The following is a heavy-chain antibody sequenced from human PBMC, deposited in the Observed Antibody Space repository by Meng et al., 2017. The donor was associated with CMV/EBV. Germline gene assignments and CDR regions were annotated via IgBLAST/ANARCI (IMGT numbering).Heavy chain of an antibody. Sequence: HVQVVEWWGGLVQAGGALGPSCAACGFTFSDYYKSWIRQAPGKGLEWVSYISSSSSYTNYADSVKGRFTISRANAKNSLYLQMNSLRAEDTAVYYCARDRRYYDSSGYYPAWGQGTLVTVSS. CDR2: ISSSSSYT. J-gene: IGHJ1*01. D-gene: IGHD3-22*01. CDR3: ARDRRYYDSSGYYPA. CDR1: GFTFSDYY. V-gene: IGHV3-11*06.